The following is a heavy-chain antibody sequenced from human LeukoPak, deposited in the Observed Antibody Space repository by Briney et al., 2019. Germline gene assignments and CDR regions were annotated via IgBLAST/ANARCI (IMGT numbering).Heavy chain of an antibody. CDR3: TREGRGSDAFDY. CDR2: IRSKAYGGTT. CDR1: GFTFGDYA. J-gene: IGHJ4*02. D-gene: IGHD3-16*01. V-gene: IGHV3-49*04. Sequence: GRSLRLSCTASGFTFGDYAMSWVRQAPGKGLEWVGFIRSKAYGGTTEYAASVKGRFTTSRDDSKSIAYLQMNSLKTEDTAVYYCTREGRGSDAFDYWGQGTLVTVSS.